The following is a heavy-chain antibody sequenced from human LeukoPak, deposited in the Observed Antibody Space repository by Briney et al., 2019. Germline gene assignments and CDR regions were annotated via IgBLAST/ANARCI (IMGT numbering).Heavy chain of an antibody. CDR1: GGSISSYY. Sequence: PSETLSLTCTVSGGSISSYYWSWIRQPAGKGLEWIGRIYTSGSTNYNPSLKSRVTMSVDTSKNQFPLKLSSVTAADTAVYYCARDGNSHDFWSGYPEYYFDYWGQGTLVTVSS. CDR2: IYTSGST. J-gene: IGHJ4*02. V-gene: IGHV4-4*07. D-gene: IGHD3-3*01. CDR3: ARDGNSHDFWSGYPEYYFDY.